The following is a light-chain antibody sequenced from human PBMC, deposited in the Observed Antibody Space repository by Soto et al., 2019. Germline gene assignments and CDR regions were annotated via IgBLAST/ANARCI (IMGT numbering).Light chain of an antibody. Sequence: EIVLTQSPGTLSLSPGERATLSCRASQSVSSNYLAWYQQKSGQAPRLLIYGISSRATGIPGRFSGSGSGTDFTLTISRLEPEDFAVYYCQQYGTSRTFGQGTKVEIK. CDR2: GIS. J-gene: IGKJ1*01. CDR3: QQYGTSRT. CDR1: QSVSSNY. V-gene: IGKV3-20*01.